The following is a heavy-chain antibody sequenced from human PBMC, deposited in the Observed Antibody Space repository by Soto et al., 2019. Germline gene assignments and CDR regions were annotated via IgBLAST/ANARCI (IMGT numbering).Heavy chain of an antibody. Sequence: ASVKVYCKASGGTFSSYAISWVRQAPGQGLEWMGGIIPIFGTANYAQKFQGRVTITADESTSTAYMELSSLRSEDTAVYYCARYVVVGATSLGWFDPWGQGTLVNVSS. CDR3: ARYVVVGATSLGWFDP. CDR2: IIPIFGTA. J-gene: IGHJ5*02. CDR1: GGTFSSYA. V-gene: IGHV1-69*13. D-gene: IGHD1-26*01.